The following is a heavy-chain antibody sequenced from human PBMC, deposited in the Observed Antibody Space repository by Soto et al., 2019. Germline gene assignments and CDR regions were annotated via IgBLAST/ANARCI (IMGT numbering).Heavy chain of an antibody. J-gene: IGHJ3*01. CDR1: GFTFRNYG. CDR3: ARDQLYYNDISGRPLNAFDV. Sequence: PGGSLRLSCAASGFTFRNYGMNWVRQAPGKGLEWVSYIGIGSSTTYYADSVKGRFPISRDNAKNSLYLQMNSLRAEDTAVYYFARDQLYYNDISGRPLNAFDVWGQGTMVTVSS. D-gene: IGHD3-22*01. V-gene: IGHV3-48*01. CDR2: IGIGSSTT.